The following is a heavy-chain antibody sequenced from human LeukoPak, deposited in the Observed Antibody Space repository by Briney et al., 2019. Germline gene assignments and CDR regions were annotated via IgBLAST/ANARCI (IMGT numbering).Heavy chain of an antibody. CDR1: GGSISSYY. CDR2: IYYSGST. J-gene: IGHJ4*02. CDR3: ARDTGYLDY. V-gene: IGHV4-59*01. D-gene: IGHD3-9*01. Sequence: SETLSLTCTVSGGSISSYYWSWIRQPPGKGLEWIGYIYYSGSTNYNPSLKSRVTISVDTSKNQFSLKLSSVTAADTAVYYCARDTGYLDYWGQGTLVTVSS.